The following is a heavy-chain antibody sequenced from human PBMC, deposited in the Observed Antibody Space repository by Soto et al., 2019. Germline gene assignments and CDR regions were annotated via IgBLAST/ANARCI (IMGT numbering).Heavy chain of an antibody. CDR2: IIPIFGTA. J-gene: IGHJ6*02. CDR3: ARQGNYYDSSGPRNFPGWYPYYGMDV. Sequence: SVKVSCKASGGTFSSYAISWVRQAPGQGLEWMGGIIPIFGTANYAQKFQGRVTITADESTSTAHMELSSLRSEDTAVYYCARQGNYYDSSGPRNFPGWYPYYGMDVWGQGATVTVSS. D-gene: IGHD3-22*01. CDR1: GGTFSSYA. V-gene: IGHV1-69*13.